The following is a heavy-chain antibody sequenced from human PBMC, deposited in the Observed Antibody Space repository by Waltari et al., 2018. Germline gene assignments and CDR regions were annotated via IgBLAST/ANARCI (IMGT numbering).Heavy chain of an antibody. CDR1: GDSMSTSDY. Sequence: QLQLQESGPGLVKPSGTLSLLCAVSGDSMSTSDYWSWVRQPPGKGLEWLGQVRGDGKTNYNPSFASRVTMSLDTSTYHFALKLTSATAADTALYYCARDRGRGLYLDTWGQGTLVTVSP. CDR3: ARDRGRGLYLDT. D-gene: IGHD1-1*01. CDR2: VRGDGKT. V-gene: IGHV4-4*02. J-gene: IGHJ4*02.